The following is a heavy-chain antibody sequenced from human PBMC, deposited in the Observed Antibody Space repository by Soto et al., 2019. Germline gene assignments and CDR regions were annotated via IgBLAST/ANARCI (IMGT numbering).Heavy chain of an antibody. V-gene: IGHV1-3*01. CDR1: GYTFTSYA. CDR3: ARAASYPDY. Sequence: QVQLVQSGAEVKKPGASVKVPCKASGYTFTSYAIYWVRQATGQRLEWMGWMNADNGDTKYSQKFQGRVTITRDTSASTAYMELSSLTSEDTAVYYCARAASYPDYWGQGTLVTVSS. J-gene: IGHJ4*02. CDR2: MNADNGDT.